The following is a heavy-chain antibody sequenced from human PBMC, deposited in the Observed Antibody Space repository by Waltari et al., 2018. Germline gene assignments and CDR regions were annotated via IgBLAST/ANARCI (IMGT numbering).Heavy chain of an antibody. V-gene: IGHV1-69*13. J-gene: IGHJ4*02. CDR1: GGTFSSYA. CDR2: IIPIFGTA. Sequence: QVQLVQSGAEVKKPGSSVKVSCKAAGGTFSSYASSWVRQSPGQGIEWMGGIIPIFGTATYAQKFQGRVTITADESTSTAYIELSSLRSEDTAVYYCARASGTATAPGYWGQGTLVTVSS. CDR3: ARASGTATAPGY. D-gene: IGHD2-21*02.